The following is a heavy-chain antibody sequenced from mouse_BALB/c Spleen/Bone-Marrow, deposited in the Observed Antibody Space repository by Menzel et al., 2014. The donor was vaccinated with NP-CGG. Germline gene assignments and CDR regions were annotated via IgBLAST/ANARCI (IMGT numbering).Heavy chain of an antibody. CDR2: IYPGDGDT. CDR1: GYTFTSYW. Sequence: LLESGAELARPGVSVKLSCKASGYTFTSYWMQWVKQRPGQGLEWIGAIYPGDGDTRYTQKFKGKATLTADKSSSTAYMQLSSLASEDSAVYYCAYGTPFAYWGQGTLVTVSA. D-gene: IGHD2-1*01. CDR3: AYGTPFAY. J-gene: IGHJ3*01. V-gene: IGHV1-87*01.